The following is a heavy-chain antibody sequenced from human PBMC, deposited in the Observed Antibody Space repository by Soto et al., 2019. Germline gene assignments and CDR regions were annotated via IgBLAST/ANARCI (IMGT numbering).Heavy chain of an antibody. CDR3: ARHVVPAANYFDY. CDR2: IYYSGST. J-gene: IGHJ4*02. D-gene: IGHD2-2*01. Sequence: SETLSLTCTVSGVSISNSYWSWIRQPPGKGLEWIAYIYYSGSTNYNPSLKSRVTMSLDTSKNHFSLKLSSVTAADTAVYYCARHVVPAANYFDYWGQGTLVTVSS. CDR1: GVSISNSY. V-gene: IGHV4-59*08.